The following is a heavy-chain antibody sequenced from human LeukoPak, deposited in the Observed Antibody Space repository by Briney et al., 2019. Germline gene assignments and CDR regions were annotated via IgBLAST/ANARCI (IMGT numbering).Heavy chain of an antibody. CDR1: GYTFTGYY. J-gene: IGHJ4*02. CDR2: INPNSGGT. V-gene: IGHV1-2*02. CDR3: ARDSHFDY. Sequence: ASVKVSCKASGYTFTGYYMHWVRQPPGQGLEWMGWINPNSGGTNYAQKFQGRVTMTRDTSISTAYMELSSLRSDDTAVYFCARDSHFDYWGQGTLVTVSS.